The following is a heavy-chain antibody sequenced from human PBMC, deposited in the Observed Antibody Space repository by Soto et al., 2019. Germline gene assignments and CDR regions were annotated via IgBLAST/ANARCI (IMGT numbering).Heavy chain of an antibody. Sequence: QGQLVQSGAEVKNPGASVKVSCKASGYTFTHYGITWVRQAPGQGLEWMGWLNSFSGDTNYPQKLQGRLTMTTDTSTTTVYMELRNLRSDDTAVYYCARDLHSGGKYWYFDIWGRGTLVTVDS. D-gene: IGHD2-15*01. V-gene: IGHV1-18*01. J-gene: IGHJ2*01. CDR1: GYTFTHYG. CDR2: LNSFSGDT. CDR3: ARDLHSGGKYWYFDI.